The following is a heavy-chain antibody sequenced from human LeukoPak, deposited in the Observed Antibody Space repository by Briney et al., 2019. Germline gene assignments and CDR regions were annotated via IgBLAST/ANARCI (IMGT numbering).Heavy chain of an antibody. D-gene: IGHD1-26*01. V-gene: IGHV1-18*01. CDR3: ARPARIVGATTHYDAFDI. Sequence: ASVKVSCKASGYTFTSYGISWVRQAPGQGLEWMGWISAYNGNTNYAQKLQGRVTMTTDTSTSTAYMELRSLRSDDTAVCYCARPARIVGATTHYDAFDIWGQGTMVTVSS. CDR1: GYTFTSYG. CDR2: ISAYNGNT. J-gene: IGHJ3*02.